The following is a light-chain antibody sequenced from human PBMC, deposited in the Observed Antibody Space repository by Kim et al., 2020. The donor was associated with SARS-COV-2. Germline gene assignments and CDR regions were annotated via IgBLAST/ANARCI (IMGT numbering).Light chain of an antibody. CDR1: SGSIASNY. V-gene: IGLV6-57*03. J-gene: IGLJ1*01. CDR2: EVN. CDR3: QSYNISNSV. Sequence: GKTVTISYTRSSGSIASNYVQWYPQRPGSAPTTVIYEVNQGPSGVPDRFSGSIDSSSNSASLTISGLKTEDETDYYCQSYNISNSVFGTGTKVTVL.